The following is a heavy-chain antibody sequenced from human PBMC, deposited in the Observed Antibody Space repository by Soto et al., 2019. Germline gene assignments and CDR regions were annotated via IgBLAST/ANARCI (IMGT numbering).Heavy chain of an antibody. Sequence: QVQLQEWGAGLLKPSETLSLTCAVYGGSFSGYNWSWIRQPPGKGLEWIGEINHRGSSNYNPSLKSRVTISVNTFKNQISLKLSSVTAADTAVYYCARVPLWFGELRTFDIWGQGTMVTVSS. CDR1: GGSFSGYN. CDR2: INHRGSS. CDR3: ARVPLWFGELRTFDI. J-gene: IGHJ3*02. D-gene: IGHD3-10*01. V-gene: IGHV4-34*01.